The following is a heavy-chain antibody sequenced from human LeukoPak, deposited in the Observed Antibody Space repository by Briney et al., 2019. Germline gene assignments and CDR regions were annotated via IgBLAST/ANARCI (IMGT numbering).Heavy chain of an antibody. CDR1: GGSISSSSYY. Sequence: PSETLSLTCTVSGGSISSSSYYWGWIRQPPGKGLEWIGSIYYSGSTYYNPSLKSRVTISVDTSKNQFSLKLSPVTAADTAVYYCARGITMIVVAPFDYWGQGTLVTVSS. CDR2: IYYSGST. J-gene: IGHJ4*02. CDR3: ARGITMIVVAPFDY. V-gene: IGHV4-39*01. D-gene: IGHD3-22*01.